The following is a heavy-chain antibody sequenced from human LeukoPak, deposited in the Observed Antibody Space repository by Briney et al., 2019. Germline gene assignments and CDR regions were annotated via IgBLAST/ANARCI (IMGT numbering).Heavy chain of an antibody. CDR1: GFTVSDNY. Sequence: GGSLRLSCAASGFTVSDNYMSWVRQAPGKGLEWVSTVYSGGLTYYADPVKGRFTISRDNSKNTLYLQMNSLRAEDTAVYYCAKDVLLWFGEGNYFDYWGQGTLVTVSS. CDR3: AKDVLLWFGEGNYFDY. V-gene: IGHV3-66*01. D-gene: IGHD3-10*01. J-gene: IGHJ4*02. CDR2: VYSGGLT.